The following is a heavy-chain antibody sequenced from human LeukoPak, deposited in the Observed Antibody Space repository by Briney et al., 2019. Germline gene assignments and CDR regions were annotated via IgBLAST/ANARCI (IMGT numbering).Heavy chain of an antibody. D-gene: IGHD5-18*01. Sequence: KPSETLSLTCTVSGGSISSYYWSWIRQPPGKGLEWIGFIYYSGSTNYNPSLKSRVTISVETSKNQFSLKLNSVTAADTAVYYCARGVGYNYGFDYWGQGTLVTVSS. CDR3: ARGVGYNYGFDY. CDR2: IYYSGST. V-gene: IGHV4-59*01. J-gene: IGHJ4*02. CDR1: GGSISSYY.